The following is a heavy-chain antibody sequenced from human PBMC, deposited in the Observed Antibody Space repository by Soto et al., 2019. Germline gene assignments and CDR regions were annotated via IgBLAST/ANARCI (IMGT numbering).Heavy chain of an antibody. D-gene: IGHD4-17*01. Sequence: SETLSLTCTVSGGSIYRSGYYWGWIRQPPGRGLEWIGNIDYNGVTYSNPSLKSRVTISRDTSKNQFSLTLRSVHTADTAIYFCARDPAGDYGHWGRGTLVTVAS. CDR1: GGSIYRSGYY. CDR2: IDYNGVT. V-gene: IGHV4-39*07. J-gene: IGHJ4*02. CDR3: ARDPAGDYGH.